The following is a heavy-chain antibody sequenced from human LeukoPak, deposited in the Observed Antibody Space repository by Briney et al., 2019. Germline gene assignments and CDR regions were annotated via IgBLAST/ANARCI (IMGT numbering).Heavy chain of an antibody. D-gene: IGHD3-9*01. J-gene: IGHJ4*02. V-gene: IGHV4-39*07. CDR3: ARERDSDILASRDVNFDY. Sequence: SEALSLTCTVSGGSISSSSYYWGWIRQPPGKGLEWIGSIYYSGSTYYNPPRKSRVPISVDTSKNQYSLKRSSVTAADTAVYYCARERDSDILASRDVNFDYWGQGTLVTVSS. CDR1: GGSISSSSYY. CDR2: IYYSGST.